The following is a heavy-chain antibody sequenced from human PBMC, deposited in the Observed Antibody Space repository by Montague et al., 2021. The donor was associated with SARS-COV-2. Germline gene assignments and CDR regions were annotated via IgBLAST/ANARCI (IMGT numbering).Heavy chain of an antibody. V-gene: IGHV4-59*08. CDR1: GGSISSYY. J-gene: IGHJ3*02. D-gene: IGHD3-10*02. CDR3: SRHTSERITKLKAFDI. CDR2: IFYSGST. Sequence: SETLSLTCTVSGGSISSYYWCWIRQPPGKGLEWIGYIFYSGSTNYYPSLLSRVTISVYTYTNQFSLKLSSVTAAAAAVYYCSRHTSERITKLKAFDIWGQGTMVTVSS.